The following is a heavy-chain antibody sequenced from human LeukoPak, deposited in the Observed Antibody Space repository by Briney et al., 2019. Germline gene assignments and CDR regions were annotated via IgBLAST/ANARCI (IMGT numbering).Heavy chain of an antibody. D-gene: IGHD6-19*01. J-gene: IGHJ4*02. CDR1: GGSFSGYY. V-gene: IGHV4-34*01. CDR2: INHSGST. Sequence: SETLSLTCAVYGGSFSGYYWSWIRQPPGKGLEWIGEINHSGSTNYNPSLKSRVTISVDTSKNQFSLKLSSVTAADTAVYYCARVWRYSSGWPFDYWGQGTLVTVSS. CDR3: ARVWRYSSGWPFDY.